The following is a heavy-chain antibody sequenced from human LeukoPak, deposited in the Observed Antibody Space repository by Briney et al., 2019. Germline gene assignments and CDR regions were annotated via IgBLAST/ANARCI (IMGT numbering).Heavy chain of an antibody. CDR3: ARLSPGIAAAGRGY. Sequence: SETLSLTCAVYGGSFSGYYWSWIRQPPGKGLEWIGEINHSGSTNYNPSLKSRVTISVDTSKNQFSLKLSSVTAADTAVYYCARLSPGIAAAGRGYWGQGTLVTVSS. CDR2: INHSGST. J-gene: IGHJ4*02. D-gene: IGHD6-13*01. V-gene: IGHV4-34*01. CDR1: GGSFSGYY.